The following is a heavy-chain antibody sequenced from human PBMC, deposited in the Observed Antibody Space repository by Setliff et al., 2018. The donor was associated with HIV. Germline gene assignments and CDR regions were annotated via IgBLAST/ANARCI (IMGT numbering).Heavy chain of an antibody. J-gene: IGHJ4*02. Sequence: LRLSCVASGFTFSSYSMNWVRQAPGKGLEWVSYISSSSSTIYYADSVRGRFTISRDNAKNSLYLQMNSLRAEDTAVYYCVRDKDWAFDYWGQGTLVTVSS. CDR1: GFTFSSYS. V-gene: IGHV3-48*01. CDR2: ISSSSSTI. D-gene: IGHD3-9*01. CDR3: VRDKDWAFDY.